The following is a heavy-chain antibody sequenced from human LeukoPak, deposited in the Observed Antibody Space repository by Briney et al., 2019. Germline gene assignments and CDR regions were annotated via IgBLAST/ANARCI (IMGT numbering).Heavy chain of an antibody. V-gene: IGHV5-51*01. CDR3: ARQAYSSAFDI. Sequence: GESLKISCKGSGYSFTSYWIGWVRQMPRKGLEWMGIIYPGDSDTRYSTSFQGQVTISADKSISPAYLQWSSLKASDTAMYYCARQAYSSAFDIWGQGTMVTVSS. CDR2: IYPGDSDT. D-gene: IGHD2-21*01. CDR1: GYSFTSYW. J-gene: IGHJ3*02.